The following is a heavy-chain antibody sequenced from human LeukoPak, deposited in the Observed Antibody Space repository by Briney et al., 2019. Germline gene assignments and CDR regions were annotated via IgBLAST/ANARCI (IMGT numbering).Heavy chain of an antibody. CDR2: MNPNSGNT. J-gene: IGHJ6*03. CDR3: ARVREYSSSYYYYYYMDV. Sequence: ASVKVSCKASGYTFTSYDINWVRQATGLGLEWMGWMNPNSGNTGYAQKFQGRATMTRNTSISTAYMELSSLRSEDTAVYYCARVREYSSSYYYYYYMDVWGKGTTVTVSS. CDR1: GYTFTSYD. D-gene: IGHD6-6*01. V-gene: IGHV1-8*01.